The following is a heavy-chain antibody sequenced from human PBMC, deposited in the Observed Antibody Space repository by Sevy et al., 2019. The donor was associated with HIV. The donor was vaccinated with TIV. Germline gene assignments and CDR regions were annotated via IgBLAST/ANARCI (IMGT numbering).Heavy chain of an antibody. D-gene: IGHD2-21*01. Sequence: ASVKVSCKASGYTFSNYGISWVRQAPGQGLEWMGWISPFNNKTNDAQKFQGRVILNSDTSATTAYIEVTSLRSDDTAVYYCARDRVHDWGEGWFDPWGQGTLVTVSS. V-gene: IGHV1-18*01. CDR3: ARDRVHDWGEGWFDP. CDR1: GYTFSNYG. CDR2: ISPFNNKT. J-gene: IGHJ5*02.